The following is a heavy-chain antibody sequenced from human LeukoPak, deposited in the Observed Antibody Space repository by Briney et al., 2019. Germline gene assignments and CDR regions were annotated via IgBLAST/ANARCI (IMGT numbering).Heavy chain of an antibody. CDR2: FFHSGST. CDR1: GYSISSGYY. V-gene: IGHV4-38-2*02. D-gene: IGHD3-10*01. J-gene: IGHJ4*02. Sequence: PSETLSLTCTVSGYSISSGYYWGWIRLPPRKGLEWIGSFFHSGSTYYNPSLKSRVTISVDTSKNQFSLKLSSVTAADTAVYYCARGYGSGSYYSHWGQGALVTVSS. CDR3: ARGYGSGSYYSH.